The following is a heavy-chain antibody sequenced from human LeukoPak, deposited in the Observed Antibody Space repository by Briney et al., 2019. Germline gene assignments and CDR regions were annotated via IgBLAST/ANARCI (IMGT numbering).Heavy chain of an antibody. J-gene: IGHJ5*02. CDR3: AKDWGSSGWYNYFDP. V-gene: IGHV3-30*18. Sequence: PGTSLRLSCAVSGFTISSHGMHWVRQAPGKGLEWVAMIPHNGNSKYYGDSVKGRFTISRDNSKDTLYLEMDSLRTEDTAVYYCAKDWGSSGWYNYFDPWGQGTLVTVSS. CDR1: GFTISSHG. CDR2: IPHNGNSK. D-gene: IGHD6-19*01.